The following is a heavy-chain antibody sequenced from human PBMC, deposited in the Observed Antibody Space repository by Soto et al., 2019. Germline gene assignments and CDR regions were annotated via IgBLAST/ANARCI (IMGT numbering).Heavy chain of an antibody. J-gene: IGHJ3*02. Sequence: GASVKVSCKASGYTFTSYGISWVRQAPGQGLEWMGWISAYNGNTNYAQKLQGRVTMTTDTSTSTAYMELRSLRSDDTAVYYCARDRIAEAVIPTPPFDAFDIWGQGTMVTVSS. CDR3: ARDRIAEAVIPTPPFDAFDI. V-gene: IGHV1-18*01. CDR2: ISAYNGNT. D-gene: IGHD6-13*01. CDR1: GYTFTSYG.